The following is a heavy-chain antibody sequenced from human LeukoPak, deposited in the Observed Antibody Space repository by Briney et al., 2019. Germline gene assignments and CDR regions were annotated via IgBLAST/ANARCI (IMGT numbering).Heavy chain of an antibody. J-gene: IGHJ5*02. CDR1: GGSISSSSYY. Sequence: KPSETLSLTCTVSGGSISSSSYYWSWIRQPPGKGLEWIGYISYSGSTNFNPSLKSRVTISVDTSKNQFSLKLSSVTAADTAVYYCAREGTAGTNLNWFDPWGQGTLVTVSS. CDR2: ISYSGST. CDR3: AREGTAGTNLNWFDP. V-gene: IGHV4-61*01. D-gene: IGHD1-1*01.